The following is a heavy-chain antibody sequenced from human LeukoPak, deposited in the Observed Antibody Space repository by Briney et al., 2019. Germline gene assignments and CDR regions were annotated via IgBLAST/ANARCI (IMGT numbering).Heavy chain of an antibody. V-gene: IGHV3-43D*03. CDR1: GFTFDDYA. CDR3: AMTHDYAGNAVGTFDY. CDR2: ISWDGVST. D-gene: IGHD4-23*01. J-gene: IGHJ4*02. Sequence: PGGSLRLSCAASGFTFDDYAMHWVRQAPGKGLEWVSLISWDGVSTYYADSVKGRFTISRDNSKNSLFLQMNSLRAEDTALYYCAMTHDYAGNAVGTFDYWGQGTLVTVSS.